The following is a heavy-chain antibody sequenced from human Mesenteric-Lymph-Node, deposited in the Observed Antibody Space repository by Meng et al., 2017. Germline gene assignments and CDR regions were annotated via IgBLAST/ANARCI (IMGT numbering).Heavy chain of an antibody. Sequence: SLKISCAASGFTFDDYVMHWVRQAPGKGLLWVSRISWNSGSIGYADSVKGRFTISRDNAKNTLYLQMNSLRAEDTAVYYCAIDSSGWCRADYFDYWGQGTLVTVSS. V-gene: IGHV3-9*01. D-gene: IGHD6-19*01. CDR2: ISWNSGSI. CDR1: GFTFDDYV. CDR3: AIDSSGWCRADYFDY. J-gene: IGHJ4*02.